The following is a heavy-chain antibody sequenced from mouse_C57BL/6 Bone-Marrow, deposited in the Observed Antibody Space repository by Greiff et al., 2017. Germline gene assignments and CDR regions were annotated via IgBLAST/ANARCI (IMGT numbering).Heavy chain of an antibody. Sequence: EVMLVESGGGLVQPGGSLKLSCAASGFTFSDYYMYWVRQTPEKRLEWVAYISNGGGSTYYPDTVKGRFTISRDNAKNTLYLQMSRLKSEDTAMYYCARHETRAWFAYWGQGTLVTVSA. V-gene: IGHV5-12*01. J-gene: IGHJ3*01. CDR2: ISNGGGST. CDR1: GFTFSDYY. CDR3: ARHETRAWFAY.